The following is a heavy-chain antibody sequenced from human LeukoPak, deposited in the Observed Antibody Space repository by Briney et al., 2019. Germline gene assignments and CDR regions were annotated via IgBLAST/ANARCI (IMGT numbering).Heavy chain of an antibody. J-gene: IGHJ6*02. CDR3: ARGGWFGATYGMDV. CDR1: GGSFSGYY. CDR2: INHSGST. Sequence: SETLSLTCAVYGGSFSGYYWSWIRQPPGKGLEWIGEINHSGSTNYNPSLKSRVTISVDTSKNQFSLKLSSVTAADTAVYYCARGGWFGATYGMDVWGQGTTVTVSS. D-gene: IGHD3-10*01. V-gene: IGHV4-34*01.